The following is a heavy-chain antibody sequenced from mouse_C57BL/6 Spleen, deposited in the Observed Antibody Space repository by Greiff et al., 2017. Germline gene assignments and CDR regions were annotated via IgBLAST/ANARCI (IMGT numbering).Heavy chain of an antibody. CDR1: GYSFTSYY. Sequence: VQLQQSGPELVKPGASVKISCKASGYSFTSYYIHWVKQRPGPGLEWIGWISPGSGNTKYNEKFKGKATLTADTSSSTAYMQLSSLTSEDSAVYYCARSDGYFDVWGTGTTVTVSS. CDR3: ARSDGYFDV. CDR2: ISPGSGNT. V-gene: IGHV1-66*01. D-gene: IGHD2-3*01. J-gene: IGHJ1*03.